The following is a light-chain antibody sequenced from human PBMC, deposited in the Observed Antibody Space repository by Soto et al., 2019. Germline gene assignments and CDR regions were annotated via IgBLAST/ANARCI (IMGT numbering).Light chain of an antibody. CDR2: AAS. CDR3: QQYDKWFSIT. J-gene: IGKJ5*01. V-gene: IGKV3-15*01. CDR1: QSVGRN. Sequence: EIVVTQSPGILSVSPGDRATLSCRASQSVGRNLAWYQQKPGQAPTLLIYAASTRATGLPARFSGSGSGTDFTLTISSLQSEDFGVYYCQQYDKWFSITFGQGTRLEIK.